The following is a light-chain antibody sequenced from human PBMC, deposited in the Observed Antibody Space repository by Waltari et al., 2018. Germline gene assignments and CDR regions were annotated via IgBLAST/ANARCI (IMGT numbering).Light chain of an antibody. CDR2: MAS. CDR1: QSVGTW. J-gene: IGKJ2*01. CDR3: QQYSSFST. Sequence: DIQMTQSPSTLSASVGDRVTISCWASQSVGTWLAWYQQKPGKARKLLIYMASSLESGVPSRFSGSGSGTEFTLTISSLQPDDFATYSCQQYSSFSTFGQGTKV. V-gene: IGKV1-5*03.